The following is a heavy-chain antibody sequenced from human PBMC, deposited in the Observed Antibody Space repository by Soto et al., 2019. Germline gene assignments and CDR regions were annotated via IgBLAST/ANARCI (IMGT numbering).Heavy chain of an antibody. CDR1: GYTFSRYG. Sequence: ASVKVSCKASGYTFSRYGISWVRQAPGQGLEWMGWISAHNGNTRFAQKLQGTVTMTTDTSTSTAYMELRSLRSDDTAVYYCARAYYYDSAKGDDAFDIWGQGTMVTV. D-gene: IGHD3-22*01. V-gene: IGHV1-18*01. CDR2: ISAHNGNT. CDR3: ARAYYYDSAKGDDAFDI. J-gene: IGHJ3*02.